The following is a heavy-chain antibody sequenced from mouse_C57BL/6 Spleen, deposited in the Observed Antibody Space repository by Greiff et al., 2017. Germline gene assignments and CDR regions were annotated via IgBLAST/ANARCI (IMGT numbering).Heavy chain of an antibody. D-gene: IGHD2-5*01. CDR2: IWSGGST. J-gene: IGHJ2*01. CDR3: GRNFPYSNYDFDY. CDR1: GFSLTGYG. V-gene: IGHV2-2*01. Sequence: VKLVESGPGLVQPSQSLSITCTVSGFSLTGYGVHWVRQSPGKGLEWMGVIWSGGSTDYNAAFISRLSISKDNYRSQVFLKMNSLQADDTAIYCCGRNFPYSNYDFDYWRQGTTLTVSS.